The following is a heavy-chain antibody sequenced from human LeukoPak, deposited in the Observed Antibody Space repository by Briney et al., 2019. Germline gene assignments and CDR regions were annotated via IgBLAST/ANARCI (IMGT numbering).Heavy chain of an antibody. J-gene: IGHJ4*02. V-gene: IGHV5-51*01. CDR1: GYSFTSYW. CDR2: IYPGDSDT. Sequence: GASVKVSCKASGYSFTSYWIGWVRQRPGKGLEWMGIIYPGDSDTRYSPSFQGQVTISADKSISTAYLQWSSLKASDTAMYYCAVYNPGAYCGGDCYSYYFDYWGQGTLVTVSS. CDR3: AVYNPGAYCGGDCYSYYFDY. D-gene: IGHD2-21*02.